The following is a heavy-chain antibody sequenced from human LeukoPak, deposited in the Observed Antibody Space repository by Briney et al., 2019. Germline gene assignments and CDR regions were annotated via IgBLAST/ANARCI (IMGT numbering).Heavy chain of an antibody. CDR2: IYYSVST. CDR1: GGSISSGTFY. CDR3: ARITSSIEY. V-gene: IGHV4-31*03. D-gene: IGHD2-2*01. Sequence: SQTLSLTCTVSGGSISSGTFYWSWIRLQPGKGLEWIGYIYYSVSTVYNPSLKSRVTMSVDTSKNQFSLKLNSVTAADTAVYYCARITSSIEYWGQGTLVTVSS. J-gene: IGHJ4*02.